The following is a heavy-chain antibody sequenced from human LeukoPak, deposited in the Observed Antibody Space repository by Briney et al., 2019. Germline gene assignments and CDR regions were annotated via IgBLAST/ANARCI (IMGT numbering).Heavy chain of an antibody. Sequence: GGSLRLSCAASGLTFSSYAMSWVRQAPGKGLEWVSAITGSGASTYYADSVKGRFTISRDNSKNTLYLQMNSLRAEDTAVNYCAKDMEDIVGGYFDDWGQGTLVTVSS. J-gene: IGHJ4*02. V-gene: IGHV3-23*01. CDR3: AKDMEDIVGGYFDD. CDR2: ITGSGAST. CDR1: GLTFSSYA. D-gene: IGHD2-15*01.